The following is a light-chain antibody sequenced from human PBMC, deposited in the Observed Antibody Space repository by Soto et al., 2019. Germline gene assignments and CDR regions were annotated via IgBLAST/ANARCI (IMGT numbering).Light chain of an antibody. CDR1: QNINSW. CDR3: QQYNVYSWT. V-gene: IGKV1-5*03. CDR2: EAS. J-gene: IGKJ1*01. Sequence: DIHMTQSPSTLSASVGNRVTITCRAIQNINSWLAWYQQKPGKAPKLLIYEASSLEKGVPARFGGSGSGTEFTLTISSLQPDDFATYYCQQYNVYSWTFGQGTK.